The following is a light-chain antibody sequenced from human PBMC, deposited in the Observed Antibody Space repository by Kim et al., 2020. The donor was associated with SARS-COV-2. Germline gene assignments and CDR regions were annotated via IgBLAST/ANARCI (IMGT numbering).Light chain of an antibody. CDR2: AAS. CDR3: KQYYSTPLT. J-gene: IGKJ4*01. Sequence: STSVGDRVPIPSRARQGSSSSLGWYQQNPGKAPKLLLYAASRLESGVPSRFSGRGSGTDYTLTISSLQPEDFATYYCKQYYSTPLTFGGGTKLEI. CDR1: QGSSSS. V-gene: IGKV1-NL1*01.